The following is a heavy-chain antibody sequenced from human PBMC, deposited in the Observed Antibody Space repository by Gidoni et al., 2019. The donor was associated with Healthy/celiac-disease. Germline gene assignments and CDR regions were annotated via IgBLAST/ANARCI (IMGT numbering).Heavy chain of an antibody. D-gene: IGHD3-16*01. CDR1: GWSFSGYY. CDR3: ARGDVSSSGNLYYYYGMDV. Sequence: QVQLQQWGAGLLKPSETLSLTCAVSGWSFSGYYWSWIRQPPGKGLEWIGEINHSGSTNYNPSLKSRVTISVDTSKNQFSLKLSSVTAADTAVYYCARGDVSSSGNLYYYYGMDVWGKGTTVTVSS. CDR2: INHSGST. J-gene: IGHJ6*04. V-gene: IGHV4-34*01.